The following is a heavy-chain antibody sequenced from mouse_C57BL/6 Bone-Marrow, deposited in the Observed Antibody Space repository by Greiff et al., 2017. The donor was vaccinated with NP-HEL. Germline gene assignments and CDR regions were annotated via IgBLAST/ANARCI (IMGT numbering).Heavy chain of an antibody. J-gene: IGHJ4*01. Sequence: QVQLKESGPGLVQPSQSLSITCTVSGFSLTSYGVHWVRQSPGTGLEWLGVIWSGGSTDYNAAFISRLSISKDNSKSQVFFKMNSLQADDTAIYYCARNENYGSRYAMDYWGQGTSVTVSS. CDR2: IWSGGST. CDR3: ARNENYGSRYAMDY. V-gene: IGHV2-2*01. D-gene: IGHD1-1*01. CDR1: GFSLTSYG.